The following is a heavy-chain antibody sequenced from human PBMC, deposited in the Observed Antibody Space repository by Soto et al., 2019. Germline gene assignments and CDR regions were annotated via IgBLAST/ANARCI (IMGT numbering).Heavy chain of an antibody. Sequence: SETLSLTCDVSCDSIRSGGYSWNWIRQPPGKGLEWIGNIYQSGTTDYNPSLKSRVTISVDRSKNQFSLKLSSVTATDTAVYYCARDNRSGYYFDYWGQGT. CDR2: IYQSGTT. CDR3: ARDNRSGYYFDY. D-gene: IGHD3-22*01. CDR1: CDSIRSGGYS. J-gene: IGHJ4*02. V-gene: IGHV4-30-2*01.